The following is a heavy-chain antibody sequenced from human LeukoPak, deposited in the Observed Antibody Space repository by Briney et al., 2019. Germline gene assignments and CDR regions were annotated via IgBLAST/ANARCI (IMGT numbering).Heavy chain of an antibody. CDR1: GFTFSSYG. V-gene: IGHV3-33*01. CDR2: IWYDGSNK. J-gene: IGHJ3*02. CDR3: ARETYYYGSGSQQEAFDI. Sequence: GGSLRLSCAASGFTFSSYGMHWVRQAPGKGLEWVAVIWYDGSNKYYADSVKGRFTISRDNSKYTLYLQMNSLRAEDTAVYYCARETYYYGSGSQQEAFDIWGQGTMVTVSS. D-gene: IGHD3-10*01.